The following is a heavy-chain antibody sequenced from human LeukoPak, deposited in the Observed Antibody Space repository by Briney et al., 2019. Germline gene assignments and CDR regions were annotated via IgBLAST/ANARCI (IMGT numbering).Heavy chain of an antibody. J-gene: IGHJ6*04. D-gene: IGHD2-2*02. Sequence: PSETLSLTCAVYGGSFSGYYWSWIRQSPGKGLEWIGEINHSGSTNYNPSLKSRVTISVDTSKNQFSLKLSSVTAADTAVYYCARGKGVVVPAAIRYYYYGMDVWGKGTTVTVSS. V-gene: IGHV4-34*01. CDR2: INHSGST. CDR1: GGSFSGYY. CDR3: ARGKGVVVPAAIRYYYYGMDV.